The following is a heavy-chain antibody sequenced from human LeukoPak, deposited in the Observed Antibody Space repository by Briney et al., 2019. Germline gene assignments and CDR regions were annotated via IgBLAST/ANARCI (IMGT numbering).Heavy chain of an antibody. J-gene: IGHJ4*02. Sequence: KTGGSLRLSCAASGFTFSSYSMNWVRQAPGKGLEWVSSISSSSSYIYYADSVKGRFTISRDNTKNSLFLQMNSLRAGDTAVYYCAREEAYDSLDYWGQGTLVTVPS. V-gene: IGHV3-21*06. CDR2: ISSSSSYI. CDR1: GFTFSSYS. CDR3: AREEAYDSLDY. D-gene: IGHD3-22*01.